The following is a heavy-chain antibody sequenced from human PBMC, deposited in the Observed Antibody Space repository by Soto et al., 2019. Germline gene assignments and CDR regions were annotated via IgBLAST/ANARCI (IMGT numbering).Heavy chain of an antibody. CDR2: MNPNSGNT. J-gene: IGHJ6*03. Sequence: ASVKVSCKASGYTFTSYDINWVRQATGQGLEWMGWMNPNSGNTGYAQKFQGRATMTRNTSISTAYMELSSLRSEDTAVYYCARGLSPFTNYYYYYMDVWGKGTTVTVSS. V-gene: IGHV1-8*01. CDR3: ARGLSPFTNYYYYYMDV. CDR1: GYTFTSYD. D-gene: IGHD1-1*01.